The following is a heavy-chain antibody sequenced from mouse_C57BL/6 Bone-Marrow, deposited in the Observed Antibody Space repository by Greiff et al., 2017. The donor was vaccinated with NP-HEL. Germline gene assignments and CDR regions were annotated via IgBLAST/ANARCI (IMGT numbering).Heavy chain of an antibody. Sequence: QVQLQQSGAELVRPGASVTLSCKASGYTFTDYEMHWVKQTPVHGLEWIGAIDPETGGTAYNQKFKGKAILTADKSSSTAYMELRSLTSEDSAVYYCTRNYSNYSDYWGQGTTLTVSS. CDR1: GYTFTDYE. CDR3: TRNYSNYSDY. J-gene: IGHJ2*01. D-gene: IGHD2-5*01. V-gene: IGHV1-15*01. CDR2: IDPETGGT.